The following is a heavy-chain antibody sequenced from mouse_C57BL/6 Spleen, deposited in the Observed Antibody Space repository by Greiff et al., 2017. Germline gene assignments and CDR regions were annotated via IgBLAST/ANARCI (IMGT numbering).Heavy chain of an antibody. CDR2: IYPGSGNT. V-gene: IGHV1-76*01. Sequence: QVQLQQSGAELVRPGASVKLSCKASGYTFTDYYINWVKQRPGQGLEWIARIYPGSGNTYYNEKFKGKATLTAEKSSSTAYMQLSSLTSEDSAVYFCARGRDDYGGNYFDYWGQGTTLTVSS. D-gene: IGHD2-4*01. J-gene: IGHJ2*01. CDR3: ARGRDDYGGNYFDY. CDR1: GYTFTDYY.